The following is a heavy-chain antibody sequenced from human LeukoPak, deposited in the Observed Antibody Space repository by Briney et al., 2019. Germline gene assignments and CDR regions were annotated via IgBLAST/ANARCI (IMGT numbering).Heavy chain of an antibody. Sequence: GGSLRLSRAASGFTFSSYAMSWVRQAPGKGLEWVSAISGSGGSTYYADSVKGRFTISRDNSKNTLYLQMNSLRAEDTAVYYCAKDREAYYDFWSGYYSFDYWGQGTLVTVSS. V-gene: IGHV3-23*01. J-gene: IGHJ4*02. CDR3: AKDREAYYDFWSGYYSFDY. CDR2: ISGSGGST. CDR1: GFTFSSYA. D-gene: IGHD3-3*01.